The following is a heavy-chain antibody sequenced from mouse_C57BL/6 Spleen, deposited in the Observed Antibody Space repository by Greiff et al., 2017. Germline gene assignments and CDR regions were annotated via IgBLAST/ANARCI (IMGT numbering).Heavy chain of an antibody. D-gene: IGHD1-1*01. CDR2: IGPGSGST. CDR3: ARYSVVTNYYAMDY. CDR1: GYNFTDNY. J-gene: IGHJ4*01. V-gene: IGHV1-77*01. Sequence: VQLQQSGAELVKPGASVKISCKASGYNFTDNYINWVKQRPGQGLEWIGKIGPGSGSTYYNEKFKGKATLTADKSSSTAYMQLSSLTSEDSAVYFCARYSVVTNYYAMDYWGQGTLVTVSS.